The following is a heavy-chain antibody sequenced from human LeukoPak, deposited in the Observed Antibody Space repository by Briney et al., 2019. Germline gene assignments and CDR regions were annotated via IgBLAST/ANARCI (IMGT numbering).Heavy chain of an antibody. J-gene: IGHJ4*02. CDR2: INHSGST. Sequence: SETLSLTCTVSGGSISDYYWSWIRQPPGKGLEWIGEINHSGSTNYNPSLKSRVTISIDTSKNQFSLKLSSVTAADTAVYYCARTTILDYWGQGNLVTVSS. CDR3: ARTTILDY. CDR1: GGSISDYY. D-gene: IGHD5-24*01. V-gene: IGHV4-34*01.